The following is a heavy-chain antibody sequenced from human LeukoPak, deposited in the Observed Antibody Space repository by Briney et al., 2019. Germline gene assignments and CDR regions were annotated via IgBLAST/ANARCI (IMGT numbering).Heavy chain of an antibody. D-gene: IGHD3-3*01. Sequence: ASVKVSCKASGYTFTSYAMHWVRQAPGQRLEWMGWINAGNGNTKYSQEFQGRVTITRDTSASTAYMELSSLRSEDMAVYYCARDHDDFWSGYFDYWGQGTLVTVSS. CDR3: ARDHDDFWSGYFDY. V-gene: IGHV1-3*03. CDR2: INAGNGNT. CDR1: GYTFTSYA. J-gene: IGHJ4*02.